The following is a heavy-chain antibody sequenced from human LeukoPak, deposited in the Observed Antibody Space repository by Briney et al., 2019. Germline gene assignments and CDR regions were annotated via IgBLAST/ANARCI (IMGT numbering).Heavy chain of an antibody. V-gene: IGHV3-23*01. Sequence: GGSLRLSCAASGFTFRSYAMNWVRQAPGKGLEWVSAISDGGDATYYADSVKGRFTISRDNAKNSLYLQMNSLRAEDTAVYYCARDGDGYNADYWGQGTLVTVSS. D-gene: IGHD5-24*01. CDR3: ARDGDGYNADY. CDR1: GFTFRSYA. J-gene: IGHJ4*02. CDR2: ISDGGDAT.